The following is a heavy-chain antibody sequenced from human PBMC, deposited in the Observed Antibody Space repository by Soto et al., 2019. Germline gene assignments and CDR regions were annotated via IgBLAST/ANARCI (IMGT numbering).Heavy chain of an antibody. Sequence: QVQLQQWGAGLLKPSETLSLTCAVYGGSFSGYYWSWIRQPPGKGLEWIGEINHSGSTNYNPSLKSRVTISVDTYKNQFSLKLSSVTAADTAVYYCARVAPSSGLSPGIDYWGQGTLVTVSS. CDR2: INHSGST. CDR1: GGSFSGYY. CDR3: ARVAPSSGLSPGIDY. V-gene: IGHV4-34*01. D-gene: IGHD6-19*01. J-gene: IGHJ4*02.